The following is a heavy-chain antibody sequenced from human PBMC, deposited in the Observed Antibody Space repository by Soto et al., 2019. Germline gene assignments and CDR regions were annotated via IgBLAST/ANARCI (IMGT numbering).Heavy chain of an antibody. CDR2: LNPSGGIT. Sequence: GASVKVSCKASGYTLTSYYLHWVRQAPGQGPEWMGILNPSGGITNDAQKFQDRVTMTSDTSTSTVYMELSSLRSEDTAVYYCSRGISPTRYYYSSGMDVWGQGTTVTVSS. J-gene: IGHJ6*02. CDR1: GYTLTSYY. D-gene: IGHD2-2*01. CDR3: SRGISPTRYYYSSGMDV. V-gene: IGHV1-46*01.